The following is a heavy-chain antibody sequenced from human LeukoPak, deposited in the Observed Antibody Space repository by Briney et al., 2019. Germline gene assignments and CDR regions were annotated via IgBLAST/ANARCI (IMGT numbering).Heavy chain of an antibody. CDR2: IIPIFGTA. V-gene: IGHV1-69*13. J-gene: IGHJ3*02. Sequence: ASVKVSCKASGGTFSSYAISWVRQAPGQGLEWMGGIIPIFGTANYAQKFQGRVTITADESTSPAYMELSSLRSEDTAVYYCARGVRGDNAFDIWGQGTMVTVSS. CDR1: GGTFSSYA. D-gene: IGHD3-10*01. CDR3: ARGVRGDNAFDI.